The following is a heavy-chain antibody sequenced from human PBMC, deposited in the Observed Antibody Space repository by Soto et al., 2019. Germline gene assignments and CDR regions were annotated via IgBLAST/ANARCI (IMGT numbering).Heavy chain of an antibody. CDR2: ISVDNGNT. V-gene: IGHV1-18*01. CDR3: AKFKQGVNRNPIGNPYYYDMDV. CDR1: GYTFSSYG. D-gene: IGHD3-16*01. J-gene: IGHJ6*03. Sequence: QVPLVQSGPEVKKPGASVKVSCKASGYTFSSYGISWVRQAPGQGCEWMAWISVDNGNTNFAQRFQGRVTMTTDTGASTAYMELRSLRSDDTAVYYCAKFKQGVNRNPIGNPYYYDMDVWGEGTTVTVSS.